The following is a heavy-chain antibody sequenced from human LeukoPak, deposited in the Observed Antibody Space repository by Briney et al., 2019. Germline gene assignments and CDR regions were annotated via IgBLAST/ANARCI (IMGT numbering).Heavy chain of an antibody. CDR1: GYSFTSYW. J-gene: IGHJ6*02. V-gene: IGHV5-51*01. CDR2: IYPGDSDT. Sequence: GESLRISCKGSGYSFTSYWIGWVRQMPGKGLEWMGIIYPGDSDTRYSPSFQGQVTISADKSISTAYLQWSSLKASDTAMYYCARPVGIARAFDYGMDVWGQGTTVTVSS. CDR3: ARPVGIARAFDYGMDV. D-gene: IGHD6-13*01.